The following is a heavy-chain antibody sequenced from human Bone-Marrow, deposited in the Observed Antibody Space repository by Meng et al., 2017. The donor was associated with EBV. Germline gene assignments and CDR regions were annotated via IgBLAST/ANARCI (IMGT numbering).Heavy chain of an antibody. CDR1: GGTFRGDA. CDR3: ASESGRGFTPDY. CDR2: LIPMSDAP. D-gene: IGHD3-10*01. Sequence: QVQLVQSGAGVKKPGSSVKVSCKTSGGTFRGDAVSWVRQAPGQGLEWMGGLIPMSDAPHYAQKFRDRVRITADESTSTHYMDLSGLRSEDTAVYYCASESGRGFTPDYWGQGTLVTVSS. V-gene: IGHV1-69*01. J-gene: IGHJ4*02.